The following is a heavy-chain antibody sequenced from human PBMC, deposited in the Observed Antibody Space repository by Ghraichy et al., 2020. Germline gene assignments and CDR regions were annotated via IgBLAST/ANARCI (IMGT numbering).Heavy chain of an antibody. D-gene: IGHD2-15*01. CDR1: GGSIAGYY. CDR2: INYVGST. J-gene: IGHJ4*02. V-gene: IGHV4-34*01. CDR3: ARGRYCGGVACYPRPSNFDF. Sequence: SETLSLTCAVYGGSIAGYYWSWIRQSPGRGLEWVGEINYVGSTIYNPSLDSRLLISLDMSRNQFSLKLTSVAAADTAVYYCARGRYCGGVACYPRPSNFDFWGRGILVTVSS.